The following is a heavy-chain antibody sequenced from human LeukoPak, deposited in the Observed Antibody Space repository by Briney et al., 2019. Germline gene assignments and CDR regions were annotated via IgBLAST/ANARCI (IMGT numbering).Heavy chain of an antibody. D-gene: IGHD3-10*01. J-gene: IGHJ3*02. Sequence: ASVKVSCKAAGYTFTGYYMHWVRQALGQGLEWMGWINPNSGGTNYAQKFQGRVTMTRDTSISTAYMELSRLTSDDTAVYYCARDPPIGGADVFDIWGQGTMVTVSS. V-gene: IGHV1-2*02. CDR2: INPNSGGT. CDR3: ARDPPIGGADVFDI. CDR1: GYTFTGYY.